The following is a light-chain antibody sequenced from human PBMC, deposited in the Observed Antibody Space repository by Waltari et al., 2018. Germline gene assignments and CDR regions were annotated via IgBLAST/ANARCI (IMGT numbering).Light chain of an antibody. Sequence: EIVMTQSPVTLSVSPGERATLSCRASQSITNNLAWYQQRPGQAPRLLIYSASTRATGIPARFIGSGSGTEFTLTISSLQSEDFAVYHCQQYNNWPRTFGPGTKLEIK. CDR3: QQYNNWPRT. V-gene: IGKV3-15*01. J-gene: IGKJ2*01. CDR1: QSITNN. CDR2: SAS.